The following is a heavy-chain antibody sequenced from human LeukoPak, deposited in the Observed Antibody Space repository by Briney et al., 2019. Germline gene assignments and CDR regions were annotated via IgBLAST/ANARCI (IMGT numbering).Heavy chain of an antibody. Sequence: GGSLRLACAASGFTFSRFAMCWVRQAPGRGLEWVSVIYSDTTAYYPDSVKGRFTISRDNSKNTLYLQMNSLSTDDTAVYYCAKVEEGWFDPWGQGTLVTVSS. J-gene: IGHJ5*02. CDR3: AKVEEGWFDP. CDR1: GFTFSRFA. V-gene: IGHV3-66*01. CDR2: IYSDTTA.